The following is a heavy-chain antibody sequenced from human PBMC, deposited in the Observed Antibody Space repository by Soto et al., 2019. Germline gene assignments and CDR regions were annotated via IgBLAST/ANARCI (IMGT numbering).Heavy chain of an antibody. D-gene: IGHD5-12*01. CDR1: GGTFSSYA. CDR3: ASDRPPITVGADPVGYYYGMDV. Sequence: QVQLVQSGAEVKKPGSSVKVSCKASGGTFSSYAISWVRQAPGQGLEWMGGIIPIFGTANYAQKFQGRVTITADESTNKAYRELSSLRSEATAVYYCASDRPPITVGADPVGYYYGMDVWGQGSTVTVSS. V-gene: IGHV1-69*01. J-gene: IGHJ6*01. CDR2: IIPIFGTA.